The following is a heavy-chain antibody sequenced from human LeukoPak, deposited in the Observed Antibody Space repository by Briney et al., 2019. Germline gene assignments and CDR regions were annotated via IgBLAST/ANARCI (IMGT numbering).Heavy chain of an antibody. D-gene: IGHD3-22*01. CDR3: ARGDYSDASDYFPLFDN. J-gene: IGHJ4*02. CDR1: GFTFSSYA. CDR2: ISGSGGST. V-gene: IGHV3-23*01. Sequence: PGGSLRLSCAASGFTFSSYAMSWVRQAPGKGLEWVSAISGSGGSTYYADSVKGRFTISRDNSKNTLYLQMNSLRVEDTAVYYCARGDYSDASDYFPLFDNWGQGTLVTVSS.